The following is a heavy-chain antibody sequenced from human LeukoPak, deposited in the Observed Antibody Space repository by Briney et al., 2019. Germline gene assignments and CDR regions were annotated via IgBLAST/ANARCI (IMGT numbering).Heavy chain of an antibody. V-gene: IGHV1-2*02. D-gene: IGHD4-17*01. J-gene: IGHJ4*02. CDR3: ARDYDDLDC. CDR2: INPNTGGA. Sequence: GASVKVSCTASGYSFSDFYIHWLRQAPGQGLEWLGWINPNTGGAYPTQSFQGRVTMTRDTSRNTVYMELNRLTSDDTAMYYCARDYDDLDCWGQGTLVTVSS. CDR1: GYSFSDFY.